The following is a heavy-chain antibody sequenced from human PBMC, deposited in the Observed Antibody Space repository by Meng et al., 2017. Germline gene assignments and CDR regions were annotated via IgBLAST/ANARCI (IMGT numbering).Heavy chain of an antibody. Sequence: QVQLVQSGAEVKKPGASVKVSCMASGYTFTTYAIHWVRQAPGQRLEWMGWINAGNSDTKYSQKLQGRVTITRDTSASTVYMEVSSLRSEDTGVYYCARAIAVSGTGRFDYWGQGTLVTVSS. CDR3: ARAIAVSGTGRFDY. CDR1: GYTFTTYA. D-gene: IGHD6-19*01. CDR2: INAGNSDT. V-gene: IGHV1-3*01. J-gene: IGHJ4*02.